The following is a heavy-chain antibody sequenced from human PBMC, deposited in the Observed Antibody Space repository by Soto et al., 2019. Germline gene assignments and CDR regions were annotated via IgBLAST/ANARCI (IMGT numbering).Heavy chain of an antibody. CDR3: AHKGGRGAGMDV. CDR1: EFSVSTSGVG. V-gene: IGHV2-5*02. CDR2: IYWDNDK. Sequence: SGPTLVNPTQTLTLTCTFSEFSVSTSGVGVAWIRQSPGKALEWLALIYWDNDKRYSPFLQSRVTITKDTSKNQVVLTMTNMDPVDTATYYCAHKGGRGAGMDVWGQGTTVTSP. D-gene: IGHD2-15*01. J-gene: IGHJ6*02.